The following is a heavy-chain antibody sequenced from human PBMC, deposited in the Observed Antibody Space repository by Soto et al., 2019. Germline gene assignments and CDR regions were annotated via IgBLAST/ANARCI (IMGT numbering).Heavy chain of an antibody. Sequence: QVQLVQSGAEVKKPGASVKVSCKASGYTFTSYGISWVRQAPGQGLEWMGRISAYNGNTNYAQNLQGRVTMTTATSTSTASKEMSSLRSDDTAVYDCARVVGALGDRFDPWGQGTLVTVSS. D-gene: IGHD2-15*01. J-gene: IGHJ5*02. V-gene: IGHV1-18*01. CDR2: ISAYNGNT. CDR1: GYTFTSYG. CDR3: ARVVGALGDRFDP.